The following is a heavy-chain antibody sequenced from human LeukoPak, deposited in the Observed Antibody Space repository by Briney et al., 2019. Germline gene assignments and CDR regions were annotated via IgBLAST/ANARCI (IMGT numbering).Heavy chain of an antibody. J-gene: IGHJ6*03. CDR2: ISAYNGNT. V-gene: IGHV1-18*01. D-gene: IGHD3-9*01. CDR1: GYTFTSYG. CDR3: ARERVAGSFEYYYYMDV. Sequence: ASVKVSCKASGYTFTSYGISWVRQAPGQGLEWMGWISAYNGNTNYAQKLQGRVTMTTDTSTSTAYMELRSLRSEDTAVYYCARERVAGSFEYYYYMDVWGKGTTVTVSS.